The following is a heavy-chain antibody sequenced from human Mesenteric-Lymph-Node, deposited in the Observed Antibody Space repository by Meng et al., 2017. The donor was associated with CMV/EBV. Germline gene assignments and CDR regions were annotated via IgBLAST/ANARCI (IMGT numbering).Heavy chain of an antibody. Sequence: ASGRPFGSYAIGWVLQAPGQGLEWMGGIIPIFGTANYAQKFQGRVTITADESTNTAYMELSSLRSEDTAVYYCARVGYSGYDFFDYWGQGTLVTVSS. CDR3: ARVGYSGYDFFDY. D-gene: IGHD5-12*01. CDR1: GRPFGSYA. V-gene: IGHV1-69*01. CDR2: IIPIFGTA. J-gene: IGHJ4*02.